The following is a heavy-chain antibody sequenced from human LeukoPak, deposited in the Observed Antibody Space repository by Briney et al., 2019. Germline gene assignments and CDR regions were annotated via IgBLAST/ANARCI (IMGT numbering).Heavy chain of an antibody. J-gene: IGHJ4*02. D-gene: IGHD2-21*02. CDR3: AKVGDCWDFDY. CDR2: ISYDGSNK. CDR1: GFTFSSYA. V-gene: IGHV3-30*18. Sequence: GGSLRLSCAASGFTFSSYAMHWVRQAPGKGLEWVALISYDGSNKYYADSVKGRFTISRDNSKNTLFLQMNSLRGEDTAIYYCAKVGDCWDFDYWGQGTLVTVSS.